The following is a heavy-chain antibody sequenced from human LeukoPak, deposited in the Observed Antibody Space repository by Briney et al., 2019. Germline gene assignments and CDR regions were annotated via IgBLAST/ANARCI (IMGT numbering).Heavy chain of an antibody. CDR1: GFTFSNFR. Sequence: GGSLRLSCAASGFTFSNFRIDWVRQAPGRGLEWVSVISGSGTLSYYGDSVKGRFTISSDNSKNTVYLQMNRLRADDTAVYYCAKDSSVYYDTFEPLGYYYCMDVWGKGATVTMSS. CDR3: AKDSSVYYDTFEPLGYYYCMDV. CDR2: ISGSGTLS. D-gene: IGHD3-22*01. V-gene: IGHV3-23*01. J-gene: IGHJ6*03.